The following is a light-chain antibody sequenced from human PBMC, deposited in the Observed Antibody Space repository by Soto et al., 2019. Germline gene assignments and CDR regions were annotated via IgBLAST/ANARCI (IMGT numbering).Light chain of an antibody. Sequence: SYELTQPPSVSVAREKTARITCGGNNIGSKRVHWYRQKPGQAPVLVIYYDSDRPSGIPERFSGSNSGNTATLTISRVEAGDEADYYCQVWDITTDHYVFGTGTKLTVL. J-gene: IGLJ1*01. CDR3: QVWDITTDHYV. CDR1: NIGSKR. V-gene: IGLV3-21*04. CDR2: YDS.